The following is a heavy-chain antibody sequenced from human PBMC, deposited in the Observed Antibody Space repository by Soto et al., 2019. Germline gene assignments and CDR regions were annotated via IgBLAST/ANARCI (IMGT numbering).Heavy chain of an antibody. D-gene: IGHD3-22*01. J-gene: IGHJ4*02. CDR1: GGTFSSYA. Sequence: SVKVSCKASGGTFSSYAISWVRQAPGQGLEWMGGIIPIFGTANYAQKFQGRVTITADESTCTAYMELSSLRFENPAVYYSGRGADYASSGLYYFDYWGQGSLVTVSS. CDR3: GRGADYASSGLYYFDY. CDR2: IIPIFGTA. V-gene: IGHV1-69*13.